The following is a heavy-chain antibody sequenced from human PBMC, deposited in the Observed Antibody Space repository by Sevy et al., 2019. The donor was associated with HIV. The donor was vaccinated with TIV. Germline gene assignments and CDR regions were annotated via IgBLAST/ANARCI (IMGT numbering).Heavy chain of an antibody. J-gene: IGHJ4*02. V-gene: IGHV1-24*01. CDR1: GYTLSELS. D-gene: IGHD3-22*01. CDR2: FDPEDDET. Sequence: ASVKVSCMVSGYTLSELSMHWVRQAPGKGLEWMGSFDPEDDETIYAQKFQGRVTMTEDTSTDTAYMELNNLRSEDTAVYYCATTKDYYDSSGYPFDYWGQGTLVTVSS. CDR3: ATTKDYYDSSGYPFDY.